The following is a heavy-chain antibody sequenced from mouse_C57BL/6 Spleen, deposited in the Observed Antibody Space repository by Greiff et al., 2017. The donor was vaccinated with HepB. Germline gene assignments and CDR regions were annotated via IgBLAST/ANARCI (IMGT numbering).Heavy chain of an antibody. J-gene: IGHJ3*01. V-gene: IGHV5-4*01. Sequence: EVMLVESGGGLVKPGGSLKLSCAASGFTFSSYAMSWVRQTPEKRLEWVATISDGGSYTYYPDNVKGRFTISRDNAKNNLYLQMSHLKSEDTAMYYCARDGDSSGYVFAYWGQRTLVTVSA. D-gene: IGHD3-2*02. CDR1: GFTFSSYA. CDR2: ISDGGSYT. CDR3: ARDGDSSGYVFAY.